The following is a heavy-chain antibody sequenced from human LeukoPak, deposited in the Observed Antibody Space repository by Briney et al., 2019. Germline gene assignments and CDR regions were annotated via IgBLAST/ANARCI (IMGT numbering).Heavy chain of an antibody. V-gene: IGHV4-59*01. Sequence: PSETLSLTCTVSGGSISSYYWSWIRQPPGQGLEWIGYIYYSWSTNYNPSLKSRVTISVDTSKIQFSLKLSSVTAADTAVYYCARGSVVRGVITAPFDYWGQGTLVTVSS. CDR2: IYYSWST. CDR3: ARGSVVRGVITAPFDY. J-gene: IGHJ4*02. CDR1: GGSISSYY. D-gene: IGHD3-10*01.